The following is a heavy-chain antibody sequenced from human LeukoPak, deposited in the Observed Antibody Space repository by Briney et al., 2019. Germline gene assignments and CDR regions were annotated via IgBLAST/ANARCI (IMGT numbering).Heavy chain of an antibody. V-gene: IGHV3-53*01. Sequence: GGSLRLSCAASGFTFSSYGMSWVRQAPGKGLEWVSVIYSGGSTYYADSVKGRFTISRDNSKNTLYLQMNSLRAEDTAVYYCARGFGRLFEWLTDGESDNWFDPWGQGTLVTVSS. J-gene: IGHJ5*02. CDR2: IYSGGST. CDR3: ARGFGRLFEWLTDGESDNWFDP. D-gene: IGHD3-9*01. CDR1: GFTFSSYG.